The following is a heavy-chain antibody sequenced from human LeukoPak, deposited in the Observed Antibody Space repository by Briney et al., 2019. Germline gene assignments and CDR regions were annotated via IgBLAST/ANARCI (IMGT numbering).Heavy chain of an antibody. CDR2: IYSGIGT. Sequence: GGSLRLSCAASGFTVSSNYMSWVRQAPGKGLEWVSVIYSGIGTYYADSVKGRFTISRDNSKNTLYLQMNSLRAEDTAVYYCATGTGEMATSPTSDYWGQGTLVTVSS. J-gene: IGHJ4*02. V-gene: IGHV3-53*05. CDR1: GFTVSSNY. CDR3: ATGTGEMATSPTSDY. D-gene: IGHD5-24*01.